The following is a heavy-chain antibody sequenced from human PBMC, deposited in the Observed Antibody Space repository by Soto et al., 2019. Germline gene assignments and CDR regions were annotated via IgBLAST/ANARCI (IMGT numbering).Heavy chain of an antibody. D-gene: IGHD2-2*02. CDR3: AKIPRGGVDY. J-gene: IGHJ4*02. Sequence: GGFLRLSCAASGVTFISYAMSWVRQAPGKGLEWVSAISGSGGSTYYADSVKGRFTISRDNSKNTLYLQMNSLRAEDTAVYYCAKIPRGGVDYWGQGTLVTVSS. V-gene: IGHV3-23*01. CDR2: ISGSGGST. CDR1: GVTFISYA.